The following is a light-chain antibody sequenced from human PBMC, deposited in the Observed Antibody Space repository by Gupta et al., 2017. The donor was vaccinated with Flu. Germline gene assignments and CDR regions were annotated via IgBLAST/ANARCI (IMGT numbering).Light chain of an antibody. CDR3: ATWDASLSGWV. Sequence: TVTISCSGSRSNIGSNFVYWYQQFPGTAPKLLISRNTQRPSGVPDRLSGSKSGTSGSLRITGLRSEDEADYYCATWDASLSGWVFGGGTKVTVL. CDR1: RSNIGSNF. V-gene: IGLV1-47*01. CDR2: RNT. J-gene: IGLJ3*02.